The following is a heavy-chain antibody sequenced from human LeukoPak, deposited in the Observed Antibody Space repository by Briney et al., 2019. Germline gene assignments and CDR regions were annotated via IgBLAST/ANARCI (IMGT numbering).Heavy chain of an antibody. CDR1: GSTVRELS. CDR2: FDPEDASI. CDR3: AGPRGEALVRGVYAFDF. V-gene: IGHV1-24*01. J-gene: IGHJ3*01. Sequence: GASVKVSCKVSGSTVRELSIHWVRQAPGKGLEWMGGFDPEDASIVYVQSLQGRLTMTEDPPTGTVYMELSRLRSEDTAVYYCAGPRGEALVRGVYAFDFWGQGTVVTVSS. D-gene: IGHD3-10*01.